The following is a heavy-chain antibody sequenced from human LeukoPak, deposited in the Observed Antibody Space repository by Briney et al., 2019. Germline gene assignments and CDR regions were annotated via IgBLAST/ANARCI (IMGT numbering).Heavy chain of an antibody. V-gene: IGHV4-38-2*02. CDR1: GYSISNAYY. J-gene: IGHJ4*02. Sequence: SETLSLTCTVSGYSISNAYYWGWIRQPPGKGLEWIGSLYHSGSTYYNPSLKSRVTTSVDTSKNRFSLKLTSVTAADTAVYYCARELHSGSYYFNYWGQGTLVTVSS. D-gene: IGHD1-26*01. CDR2: LYHSGST. CDR3: ARELHSGSYYFNY.